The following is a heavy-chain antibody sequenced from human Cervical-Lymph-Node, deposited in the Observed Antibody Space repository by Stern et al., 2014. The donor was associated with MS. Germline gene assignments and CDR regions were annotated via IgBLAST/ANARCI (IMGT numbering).Heavy chain of an antibody. V-gene: IGHV5-51*01. CDR2: NYPGASDT. D-gene: IGHD2-21*01. Sequence: EVQLEESGAEVKKPGESLKISCKGSGYSFTSYWIGLVRQVPGTGLEWMGINYPGASDTRYSPSFQGKVTISADKSISTAYLQWSSLKASDTAMYYCARHCGFRPGCIDYWGQGTLVTVSS. CDR3: ARHCGFRPGCIDY. J-gene: IGHJ4*02. CDR1: GYSFTSYW.